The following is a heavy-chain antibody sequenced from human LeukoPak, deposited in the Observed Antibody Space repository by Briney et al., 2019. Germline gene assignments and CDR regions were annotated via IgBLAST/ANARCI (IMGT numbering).Heavy chain of an antibody. CDR3: ARADSSSWYQSPYYYYYYMDV. J-gene: IGHJ6*03. CDR2: IYYSGST. V-gene: IGHV4-59*11. CDR1: GGSISSHY. Sequence: SETLSLTCTVSGGSISSHYWSWIRQPPGKGLKWIGYIYYSGSTNYNPSLKSRVTISVDTSKNQFSLKLSSVTAADTAVYYCARADSSSWYQSPYYYYYYMDVWGKGTTVTVSS. D-gene: IGHD6-13*01.